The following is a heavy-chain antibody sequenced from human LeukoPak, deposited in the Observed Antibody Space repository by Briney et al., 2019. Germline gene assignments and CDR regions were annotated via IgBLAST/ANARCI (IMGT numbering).Heavy chain of an antibody. CDR1: GGSISSGDYY. CDR3: ARVGGYSGYTLDY. V-gene: IGHV4-30-4*01. J-gene: IGHJ4*02. D-gene: IGHD5-12*01. CDR2: IYYSGST. Sequence: SETLSLTCTVSGGSISSGDYYWSWIRQPPGKGLEWIGYIYYSGSTYYNPSLKSRVTIPVDTSKNQFSLKLSSVTAADTAVYYCARVGGYSGYTLDYWSQGTLVTVSS.